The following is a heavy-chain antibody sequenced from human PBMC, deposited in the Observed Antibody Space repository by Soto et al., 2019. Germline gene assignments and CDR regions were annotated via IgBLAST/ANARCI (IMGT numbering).Heavy chain of an antibody. Sequence: SVKVSCKVSGGTFSSYAISWVRRAPGQGLEWMGGIIPLFGSTNYAQKFQGRVTITADESTSTSYMELSSLRSEDTAVYYCARDRCSGGSCSRFNWFDPWGQGTLVTVSS. CDR2: IIPLFGST. J-gene: IGHJ5*02. CDR1: GGTFSSYA. CDR3: ARDRCSGGSCSRFNWFDP. V-gene: IGHV1-69*13. D-gene: IGHD2-15*01.